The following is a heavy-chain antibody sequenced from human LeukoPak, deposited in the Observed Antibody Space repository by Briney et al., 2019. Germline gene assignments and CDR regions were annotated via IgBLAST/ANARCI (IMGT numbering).Heavy chain of an antibody. CDR2: IYHSGST. Sequence: PGGSLRLSCAASGFTFSSYAMSWVRQAPGKGLEWIGSIYHSGSTYYNPSLKSRVTISVDTSKNQFSLKLSSVTAADTAVYYCATESPNPTYYYDSSGYYYFDYWGQGTLVTVSS. V-gene: IGHV4-38-2*01. D-gene: IGHD3-22*01. J-gene: IGHJ4*02. CDR3: ATESPNPTYYYDSSGYYYFDY. CDR1: GFTFSSYA.